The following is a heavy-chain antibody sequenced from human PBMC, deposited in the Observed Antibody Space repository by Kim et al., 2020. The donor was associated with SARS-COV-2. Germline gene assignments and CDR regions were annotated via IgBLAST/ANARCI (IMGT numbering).Heavy chain of an antibody. V-gene: IGHV3-9*01. J-gene: IGHJ4*02. D-gene: IGHD5-12*01. Sequence: GGSLRLSCAASGFTFGDYAMHWVRQAPGKGLEWVSGISWNSGSIGYADSVKGRFTISRDNAKNSLYLQMNSLRAEDTALYYCAKVRGYSGYDTFDYWGQGTLVTVSS. CDR3: AKVRGYSGYDTFDY. CDR1: GFTFGDYA. CDR2: ISWNSGSI.